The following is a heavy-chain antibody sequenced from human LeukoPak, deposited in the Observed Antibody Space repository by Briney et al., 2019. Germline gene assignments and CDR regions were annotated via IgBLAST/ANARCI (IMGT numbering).Heavy chain of an antibody. D-gene: IGHD2-2*01. CDR3: ARLRVGYCSSTSCYYYYYGMDV. Sequence: ASVKVSCKASGYTFTSYAMHWVRQAPGQRLEWMGWINAGNGNTKYSQKFQGRVTITRDTSASTAYMELSSLRSEDTAVYYCARLRVGYCSSTSCYYYYYGMDVWGQGTTVTVSS. CDR1: GYTFTSYA. CDR2: INAGNGNT. J-gene: IGHJ6*02. V-gene: IGHV1-3*01.